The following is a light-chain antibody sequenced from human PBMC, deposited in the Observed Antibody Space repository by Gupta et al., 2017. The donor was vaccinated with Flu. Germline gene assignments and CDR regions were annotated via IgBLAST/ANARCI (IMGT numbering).Light chain of an antibody. V-gene: IGKV1-8*01. J-gene: IGKJ2*01. CDR3: QQYYSYPLT. CDR1: QGISTY. Sequence: VTITWRASQGISTYLAWYQQTPGNAPNLLIDGATTLQSGVPLRCNGSGSGTDFTLTISCLQSEDFANYYCQQYYSYPLTFGQGTKVEIK. CDR2: GAT.